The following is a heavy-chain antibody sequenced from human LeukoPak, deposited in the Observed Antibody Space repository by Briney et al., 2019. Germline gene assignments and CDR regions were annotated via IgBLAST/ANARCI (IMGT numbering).Heavy chain of an antibody. D-gene: IGHD3-3*01. Sequence: GGSLRLSCAASGFTFSSYAMSWVRQAPGKGLEWVSAISGSGGSTYYADSVKGRFTISRDNSKNTLYLQMNSLRAEDTAVYYCAKDRTNYDFWSGSFDYWGQGTLVTVSS. CDR2: ISGSGGST. J-gene: IGHJ4*02. V-gene: IGHV3-23*01. CDR3: AKDRTNYDFWSGSFDY. CDR1: GFTFSSYA.